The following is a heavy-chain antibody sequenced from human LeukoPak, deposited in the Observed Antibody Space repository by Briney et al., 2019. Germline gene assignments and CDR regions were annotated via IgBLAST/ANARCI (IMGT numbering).Heavy chain of an antibody. CDR2: ISSSGGGT. D-gene: IGHD3-22*01. V-gene: IGHV3-23*01. Sequence: EGSLRLSCAASGFTFSVSVMNWVRQAPGKGLEWVPGISSSGGGTYYADSVKGRFTISRDNSKNTLYLQMNSLRAEDTAVYYCARTEVPYYYDSSGYDWYFALWGRGTLVTVSS. J-gene: IGHJ2*01. CDR1: GFTFSVSV. CDR3: ARTEVPYYYDSSGYDWYFAL.